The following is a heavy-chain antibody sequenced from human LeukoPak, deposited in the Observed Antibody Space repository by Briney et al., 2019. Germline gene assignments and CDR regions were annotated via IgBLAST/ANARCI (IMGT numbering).Heavy chain of an antibody. V-gene: IGHV3-11*01. CDR2: ISSSGSTI. Sequence: GGSLRLSCAASGFTFSDYYMSWIRQAPGKGLEWVSYISSSGSTIYYADSVKGRFTISRDNAKNSLYLQMNSLRAEDTAVYYCASYDSSGDYFDYWGQGTLVTVSS. J-gene: IGHJ4*02. CDR1: GFTFSDYY. D-gene: IGHD3-22*01. CDR3: ASYDSSGDYFDY.